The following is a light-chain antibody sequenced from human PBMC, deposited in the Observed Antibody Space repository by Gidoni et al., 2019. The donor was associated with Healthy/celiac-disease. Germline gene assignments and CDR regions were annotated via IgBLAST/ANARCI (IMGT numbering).Light chain of an antibody. CDR1: QSVSSSY. V-gene: IGKV3-20*01. Sequence: EIVLTHSPVTLSLSPGERATLSCRASQSVSSSYLAWYQQKPGQAPRLLIYGASSRATGIPDRFSGSGSGTDFTLTISRLEPEDFAVYYCQQYGSSPPSFTFGPGTKVDIK. CDR3: QQYGSSPPSFT. J-gene: IGKJ3*01. CDR2: GAS.